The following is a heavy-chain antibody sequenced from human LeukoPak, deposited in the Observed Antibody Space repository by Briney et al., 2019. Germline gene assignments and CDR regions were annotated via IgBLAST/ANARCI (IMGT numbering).Heavy chain of an antibody. V-gene: IGHV4-39*01. CDR1: GGSISSSSYY. J-gene: IGHJ4*02. CDR2: IYYSGST. CDR3: ASYRKKGFILGYCRGVSCYYIDY. Sequence: SETLSLTCTVSGGSISSSSYYWGWIRQPPGKGLEWIGSIYYSGSTYYNPSLRSRVTISVDTSKNQFSLKLSSVTAADTAVYYCASYRKKGFILGYCRGVSCYYIDYWGQEPLVTFSS. D-gene: IGHD2-15*01.